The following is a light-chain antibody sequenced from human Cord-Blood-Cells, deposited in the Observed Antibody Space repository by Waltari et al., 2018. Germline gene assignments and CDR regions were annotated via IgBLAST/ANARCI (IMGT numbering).Light chain of an antibody. CDR2: YDS. J-gene: IGLJ2*01. CDR1: NIGRTS. V-gene: IGLV3-21*04. CDR3: QVWDSSSDHVV. Sequence: SYVLTQPPSVSVAPGKTARITCGGNNIGRTSGHWYQQKTGQAPVLVIYYDSDRPSGIPERFSGSNSGNTATLTSSRVEAGDEADYFCQVWDSSSDHVVFCGGTKLTVL.